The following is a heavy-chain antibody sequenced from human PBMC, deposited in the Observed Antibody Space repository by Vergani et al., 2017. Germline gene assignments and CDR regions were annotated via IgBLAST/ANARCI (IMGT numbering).Heavy chain of an antibody. CDR2: ISGSGGNT. J-gene: IGHJ6*02. CDR1: GFTFSSYA. CDR3: AKRVYCSSTSCYEGRGYYYGMGV. Sequence: EVQLVESGGGLVQPGGSLRLSCAASGFTFSSYAMSWVRQVPGKGLEWVSGISGSGGNTYYANSVKGRFTISRDNSKNTLYLQMNSLRADDTAVYYCAKRVYCSSTSCYEGRGYYYGMGVWGQGTTVTFSS. D-gene: IGHD2-2*01. V-gene: IGHV3-23*04.